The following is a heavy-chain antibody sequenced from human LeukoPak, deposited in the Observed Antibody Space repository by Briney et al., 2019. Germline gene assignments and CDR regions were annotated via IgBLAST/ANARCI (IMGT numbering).Heavy chain of an antibody. V-gene: IGHV4-39*01. CDR1: GGSISTSSYY. J-gene: IGHJ4*02. D-gene: IGHD3-10*01. CDR2: IYYTGST. CDR3: ASRTRFGELRFDY. Sequence: SETLSLTCTVSGGSISTSSYYWGWIRQPPGKGLERIGSIYYTGSTYYNPSLNSRVTVSVDTSKNQFSLKLSSVTAADTAMYYCASRTRFGELRFDYWGQRTLVTVSS.